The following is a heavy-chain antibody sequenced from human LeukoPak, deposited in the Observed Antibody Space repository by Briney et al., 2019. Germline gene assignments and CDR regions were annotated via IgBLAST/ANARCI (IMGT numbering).Heavy chain of an antibody. D-gene: IGHD3-10*01. V-gene: IGHV1-69*06. J-gene: IGHJ6*03. CDR2: IIPIFGTA. CDR1: GYTFTSYG. Sequence: SVKVSCKASGYTFTSYGISWVRQAPGQGLEWMGGIIPIFGTANYAQKFQGRVTITADKSTSTAYMELSSLRSEDTAVYYCALGGYYGSGSYYYYYMDVWGKGTTVTVSS. CDR3: ALGGYYGSGSYYYYYMDV.